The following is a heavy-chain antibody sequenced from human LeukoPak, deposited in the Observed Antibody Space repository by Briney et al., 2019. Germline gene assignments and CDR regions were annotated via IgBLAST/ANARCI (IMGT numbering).Heavy chain of an antibody. J-gene: IGHJ4*02. Sequence: PGGSLRLSCTAAALTFDDSDLGWVRQAPGKGLDWVSAITGSGGSTFYADSVKGRFTISRDNSRHTLYLQMDSLRAEDTALYYCPKVSWSGSDRDYWGQGTLVTVSS. CDR1: ALTFDDSD. CDR3: PKVSWSGSDRDY. V-gene: IGHV3-23*01. D-gene: IGHD3-3*01. CDR2: ITGSGGST.